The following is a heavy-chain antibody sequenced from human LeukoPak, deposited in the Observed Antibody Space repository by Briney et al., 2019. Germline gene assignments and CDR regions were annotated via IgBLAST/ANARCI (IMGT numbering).Heavy chain of an antibody. J-gene: IGHJ4*02. CDR2: IRYDGSNK. CDR3: AKDRSYFDY. Sequence: GGSLRLSCAASGFTFSSMHWVRQAPGKGLEWVAFIRYDGSNKYYADSVKGRFTISRDNSKNTVYPQMNSLRAEDTAVYYCAKDRSYFDYWGQGTLVTVSS. CDR1: GFTFSS. D-gene: IGHD3-16*02. V-gene: IGHV3-30*02.